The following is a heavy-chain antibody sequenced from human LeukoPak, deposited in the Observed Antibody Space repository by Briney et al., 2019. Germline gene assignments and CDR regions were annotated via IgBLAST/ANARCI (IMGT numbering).Heavy chain of an antibody. D-gene: IGHD4/OR15-4a*01. J-gene: IGHJ4*02. CDR3: ARETIDGTLRANDY. Sequence: GASVKVSCKASGYTFTKYYIHWVRQAPGQGLEWMGCINPNTGGKNYAQHFRGRVSMTRDTSNSTAYMELSGLRSDDTAVYYCARETIDGTLRANDYWGQGTLVTVSS. V-gene: IGHV1-2*02. CDR2: INPNTGGK. CDR1: GYTFTKYY.